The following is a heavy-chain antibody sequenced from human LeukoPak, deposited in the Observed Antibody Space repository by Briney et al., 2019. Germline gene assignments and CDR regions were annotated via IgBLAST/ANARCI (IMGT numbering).Heavy chain of an antibody. V-gene: IGHV1-69*05. CDR1: GGTFSSYA. D-gene: IGHD3-16*01. CDR3: ARGAAYDYVWGIPDY. Sequence: GSSVKVSCKASGGTFSSYAISWVRQAPGQGLEWVGRIIPIFGTANYAQKFQGRVTITTDESTSTAYMELSSLRSEGTAVYYCARGAAYDYVWGIPDYWGQGTLVTVSS. J-gene: IGHJ4*02. CDR2: IIPIFGTA.